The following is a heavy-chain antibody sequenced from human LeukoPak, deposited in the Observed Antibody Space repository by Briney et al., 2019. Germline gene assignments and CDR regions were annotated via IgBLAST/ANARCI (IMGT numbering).Heavy chain of an antibody. Sequence: SETLSLTCTVSGGSISSYYWSWIRQPPGKGLEWIGYIYYGGSTNYNPSLKSRVTISVDTSKNQFSLKLSSVTAADTAVYYCARDSHYGDYIRSYYYGMDVWGQGTTVTVSS. CDR2: IYYGGST. J-gene: IGHJ6*02. D-gene: IGHD4-17*01. CDR1: GGSISSYY. CDR3: ARDSHYGDYIRSYYYGMDV. V-gene: IGHV4-59*01.